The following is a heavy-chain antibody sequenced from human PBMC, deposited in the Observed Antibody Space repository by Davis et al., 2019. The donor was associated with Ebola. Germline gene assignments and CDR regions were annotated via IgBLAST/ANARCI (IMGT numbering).Heavy chain of an antibody. CDR1: GFTFSSYW. CDR2: ISWDGGST. V-gene: IGHV3-43*01. D-gene: IGHD6-19*01. Sequence: GGSLRLSCAASGFTFSSYWMSWVRQAPGKGLEWVSLISWDGGSTYYADSVKGRFTISRDNSKNSLYLQMNSLRTEDTTLYYCAKDITLSSGWYSTFNYWGQGTLVTVSS. J-gene: IGHJ4*02. CDR3: AKDITLSSGWYSTFNY.